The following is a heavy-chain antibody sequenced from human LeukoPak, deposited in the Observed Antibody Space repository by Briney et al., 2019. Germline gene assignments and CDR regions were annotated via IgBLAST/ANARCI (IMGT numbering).Heavy chain of an antibody. CDR2: IYYSGST. Sequence: PSETLSLTCTVSGGSIRSSSYYWAWIRQPPGKGLEWIGNIYYSGSTYYNPSLKSRVTISVDTSKNQFSLKLSSVTAADTAVYFCATSTYYYDSSGIFWGQGTLVTVSS. V-gene: IGHV4-39*01. CDR1: GGSIRSSSYY. J-gene: IGHJ4*02. CDR3: ATSTYYYDSSGIF. D-gene: IGHD3-22*01.